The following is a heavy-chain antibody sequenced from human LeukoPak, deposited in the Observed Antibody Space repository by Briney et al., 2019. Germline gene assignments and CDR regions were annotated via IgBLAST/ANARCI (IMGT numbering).Heavy chain of an antibody. J-gene: IGHJ4*02. V-gene: IGHV3-23*01. CDR2: ISGSGGST. CDR3: ARGGSYVHY. CDR1: GFTFSNYA. Sequence: GGSLRLSCAASGFTFSNYAMSWVRQAPGKGLEWVSAISGSGGSTYYADSVKGRFTISRDNAKNSLYLQMNSLRADDTAVYYCARGGSYVHYWGQGTLVTVSS. D-gene: IGHD1-26*01.